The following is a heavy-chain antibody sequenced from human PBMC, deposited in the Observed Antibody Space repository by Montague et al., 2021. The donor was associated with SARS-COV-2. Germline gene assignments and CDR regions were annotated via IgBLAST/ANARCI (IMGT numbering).Heavy chain of an antibody. CDR3: ATESLGYCSSTSCYGPHYGMDV. Sequence: TLSLTCTVSGGSISSGGYYWSWIRQHPGKGLEWIGYIYYSGSTYYNPSLKSRVTISVDTSKNQFSLKLSSVTAADTAVYYCATESLGYCSSTSCYGPHYGMDVWDQGTTVTVSS. CDR2: IYYSGST. V-gene: IGHV4-31*03. CDR1: GGSISSGGYY. D-gene: IGHD2-2*01. J-gene: IGHJ6*02.